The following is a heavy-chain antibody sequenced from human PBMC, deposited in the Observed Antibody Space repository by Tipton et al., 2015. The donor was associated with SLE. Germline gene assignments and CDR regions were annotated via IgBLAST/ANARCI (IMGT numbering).Heavy chain of an antibody. V-gene: IGHV4-61*02. Sequence: TLSLTCTVSGVSISSASYYWNWIRQPAGKGLEWIGRAYTTGSPYYNPSLESRVAISMDTSKNQFSLKLTAVTAADTAVYYCARGRRSYGTGYYFDYWGQGTLVPVSS. CDR2: AYTTGSP. D-gene: IGHD3-16*01. J-gene: IGHJ4*02. CDR3: ARGRRSYGTGYYFDY. CDR1: GVSISSASYY.